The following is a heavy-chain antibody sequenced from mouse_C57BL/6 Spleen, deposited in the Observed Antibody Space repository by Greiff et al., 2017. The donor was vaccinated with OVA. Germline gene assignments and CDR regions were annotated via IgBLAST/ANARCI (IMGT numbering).Heavy chain of an antibody. J-gene: IGHJ4*01. Sequence: VQLQQPGAELVMPGASVKLSCKASGYTFTSYWMHWVKQRPGQGLEWIGEIDPSDSYTNYNQKFKGKSTLTVDKSSSTAYMQLSSLTSEDSAVYYCARSYYDLHAMDYWGQGTSVTVSS. V-gene: IGHV1-69*01. CDR1: GYTFTSYW. D-gene: IGHD2-10*01. CDR2: IDPSDSYT. CDR3: ARSYYDLHAMDY.